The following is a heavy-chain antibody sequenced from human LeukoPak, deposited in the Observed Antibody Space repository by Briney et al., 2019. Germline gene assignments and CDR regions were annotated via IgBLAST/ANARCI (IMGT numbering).Heavy chain of an antibody. D-gene: IGHD3-10*01. J-gene: IGHJ4*02. CDR1: GFTFDDYA. CDR2: ISWNRGSI. CDR3: AKGIVRGLLLWFGDLTFDY. V-gene: IGHV3-9*01. Sequence: GGSLRLSCAASGFTFDDYAMDWVRQAQGKGVEGVSGISWNRGSIGYADCVKGRFTISRDKGKNSMYLQMNSLRAEDTSLYYSAKGIVRGLLLWFGDLTFDYWGQGTLVTVSS.